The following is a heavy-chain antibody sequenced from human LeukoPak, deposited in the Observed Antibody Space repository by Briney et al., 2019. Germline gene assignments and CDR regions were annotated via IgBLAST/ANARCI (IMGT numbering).Heavy chain of an antibody. CDR2: IYYSGST. CDR3: ASMGSGYYQYYFDY. V-gene: IGHV4-59*01. J-gene: IGHJ4*02. CDR1: GGSISSYY. D-gene: IGHD3-22*01. Sequence: SETLSLTCTVSGGSISSYYWSWIRQPPGKGLEWIGYIYYSGSTNYNPSLKSRVTIPVDTSKNQFSLKLSSVTAADTAVYYCASMGSGYYQYYFDYWGQGTLVTVSS.